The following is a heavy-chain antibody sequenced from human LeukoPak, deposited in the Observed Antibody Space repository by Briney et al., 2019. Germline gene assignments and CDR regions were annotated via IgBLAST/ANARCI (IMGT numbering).Heavy chain of an antibody. D-gene: IGHD2-2*01. J-gene: IGHJ5*02. CDR3: ARVDVDGNQLLPWFDP. CDR2: IYTSGST. V-gene: IGHV4-4*07. CDR1: GGSISSYY. Sequence: SETLSLTCTVSGGSISSYYWSWIRQPAGKGLEWIGRIYTSGSTNYNPSLKSRVTTSVDTSKNQFSLKLSSVTAADTAVYYCARVDVDGNQLLPWFDPWGQGTLVTVSS.